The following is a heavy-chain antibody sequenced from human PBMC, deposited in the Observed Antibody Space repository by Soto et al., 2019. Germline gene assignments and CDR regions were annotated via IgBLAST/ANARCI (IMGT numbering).Heavy chain of an antibody. CDR1: GFTFSSYS. Sequence: PGGSLRLSCAASGFTFSSYSMNWVRQAPGKGLEWVSYISSSSSTIYCADSVKGRFTISRDNAKNSLYLQMNSLRAEDTAVYYCARAYLRWDNWLDPWGQGTLVTVSS. D-gene: IGHD4-17*01. CDR3: ARAYLRWDNWLDP. CDR2: ISSSSSTI. J-gene: IGHJ5*02. V-gene: IGHV3-48*04.